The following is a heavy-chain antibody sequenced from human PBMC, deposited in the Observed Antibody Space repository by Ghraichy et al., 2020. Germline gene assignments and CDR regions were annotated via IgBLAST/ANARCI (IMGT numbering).Heavy chain of an antibody. CDR1: GFTFSSYW. J-gene: IGHJ6*03. V-gene: IGHV3-7*01. CDR3: AREDTTGTTGSYYYYYMDV. D-gene: IGHD1-1*01. CDR2: IKQDGSEK. Sequence: GGSRRLSCAASGFTFSSYWMSWVRQAPGKRLEWVANIKQDGSEKYYVDSVKGRFTISRDNAKNSLYLQMNSLRAEDTAVYYCAREDTTGTTGSYYYYYMDVWGKGTTVTVSS.